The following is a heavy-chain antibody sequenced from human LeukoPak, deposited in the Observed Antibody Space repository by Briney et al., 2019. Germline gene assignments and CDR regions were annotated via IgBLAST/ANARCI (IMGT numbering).Heavy chain of an antibody. V-gene: IGHV4-59*01. D-gene: IGHD3-22*01. CDR2: IYYSGST. CDR1: GGSISSYY. J-gene: IGHJ3*02. Sequence: TPSETLSLTCTVSGGSISSYYWSWVRQPPGKGLEWLGYIYYSGSTNYNPSLKSRVTISVDTSKNQFSLKLSSVTAADTAVYYCARAFTYYYDSSGYYGWAFDIWGQGTMVTVSS. CDR3: ARAFTYYYDSSGYYGWAFDI.